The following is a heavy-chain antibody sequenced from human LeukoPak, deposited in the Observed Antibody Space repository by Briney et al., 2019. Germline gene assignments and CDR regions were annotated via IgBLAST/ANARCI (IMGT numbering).Heavy chain of an antibody. CDR1: GGSFSGYY. V-gene: IGHV4-34*01. J-gene: IGHJ4*02. Sequence: SETLSLTCAVYGGSFSGYYWSWIRQPPGKGLEWIGEINHSGSTNYNPSLKSRVTISVDTSKNQFSLKLSSVTAADTAVYYCARGHPLYCSSTSCRLRQDYWGQGTLVTVSS. CDR3: ARGHPLYCSSTSCRLRQDY. CDR2: INHSGST. D-gene: IGHD2-2*01.